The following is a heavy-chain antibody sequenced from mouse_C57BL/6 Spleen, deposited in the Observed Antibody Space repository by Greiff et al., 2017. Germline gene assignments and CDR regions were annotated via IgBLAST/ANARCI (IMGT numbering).Heavy chain of an antibody. V-gene: IGHV1-15*01. CDR2: IDPETGGT. CDR3: TSPYDYDKGGHAMDY. CDR1: GYTFTDYE. Sequence: QVQLQQSGAELVRPGASVTLSCKASGYTFTDYEMHWVKQTPVHGLEWIGAIDPETGGTAYNQKFKGKAILTADKSSSTAYMELRSLTSEDSAVYYCTSPYDYDKGGHAMDYWGQGTSVTVSS. J-gene: IGHJ4*01. D-gene: IGHD2-4*01.